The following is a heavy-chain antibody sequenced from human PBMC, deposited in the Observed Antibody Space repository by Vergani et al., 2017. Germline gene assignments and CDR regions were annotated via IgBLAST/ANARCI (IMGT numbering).Heavy chain of an antibody. CDR3: ARDFGPGRVVVPAALPAY. D-gene: IGHD2-2*01. V-gene: IGHV4-34*01. CDR2: INHSGST. J-gene: IGHJ4*02. Sequence: QVQLQESGPGLVKPSETLSLTCAVYGGSFSGYYWSWIRQPPGKGLEWIGEINHSGSTNYNPSLKSRVTISVDTSKNQFSLKLSSVTAADTAVYYCARDFGPGRVVVPAALPAYWGQGTLVTVSS. CDR1: GGSFSGYY.